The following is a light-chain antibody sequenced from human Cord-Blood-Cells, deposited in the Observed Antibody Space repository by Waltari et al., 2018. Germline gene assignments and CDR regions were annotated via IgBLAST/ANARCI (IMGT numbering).Light chain of an antibody. CDR2: GNN. CDR3: AAWDDSLSGPV. CDR1: SSNIGSNY. J-gene: IGLJ3*02. V-gene: IGLV1-47*01. Sequence: QSVLTQPPSASGTPGQRVAIPCSVRSSNIGSNYVYWYQQLPGPAPKLLIYGNNQRPSGVPDRFSGSKSGTSASLAISGLRSEDEADYYCAAWDDSLSGPVFGGGTKLTVL.